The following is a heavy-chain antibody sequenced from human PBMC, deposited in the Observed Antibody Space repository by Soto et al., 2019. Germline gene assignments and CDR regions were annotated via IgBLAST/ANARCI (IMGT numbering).Heavy chain of an antibody. CDR1: GFLFNTYW. J-gene: IGHJ4*02. Sequence: EVQLVESGGGLVQPGGSLRLSCAASGFLFNTYWMFWVRQAPRKGLLWVSRIKSDGSSTNYADSVKGRFTISRDNAKNTLYLQMNSLRAEDTAVYYCAIGGGDYNYLDYWGQGILVTVSS. V-gene: IGHV3-74*01. CDR2: IKSDGSST. CDR3: AIGGGDYNYLDY. D-gene: IGHD3-9*01.